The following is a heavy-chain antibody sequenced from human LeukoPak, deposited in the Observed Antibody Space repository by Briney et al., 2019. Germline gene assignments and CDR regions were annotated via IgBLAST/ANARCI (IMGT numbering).Heavy chain of an antibody. CDR2: IYYSGST. V-gene: IGHV4-59*01. D-gene: IGHD4-11*01. CDR1: GGSISSYY. Sequence: SETLSLTCTVSGGSISSYYWSWIRQPPGKGLEWIGYIYYSGSTNYNPSLKSRVTISVDTSKNQFSLKLSSVTAADTAVYYCARDGVWGTTVIYYFDYWGQGTLVTVSS. J-gene: IGHJ4*02. CDR3: ARDGVWGTTVIYYFDY.